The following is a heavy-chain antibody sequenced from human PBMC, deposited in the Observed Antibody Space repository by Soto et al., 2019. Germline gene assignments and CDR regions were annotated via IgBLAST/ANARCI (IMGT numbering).Heavy chain of an antibody. J-gene: IGHJ5*02. V-gene: IGHV1-18*01. CDR2: ISAYNGNT. CDR1: GYTFSRYG. Sequence: GGPVKVSCKASGYTFSRYGISWGRQALGQGLEWMGWISAYNGNTNYAQKLQGRVTMTTDTSTSTAYMELRSLRSDDTAVYYCAREGSGYDRGWFDPWGQGTLVTVS. CDR3: AREGSGYDRGWFDP. D-gene: IGHD5-12*01.